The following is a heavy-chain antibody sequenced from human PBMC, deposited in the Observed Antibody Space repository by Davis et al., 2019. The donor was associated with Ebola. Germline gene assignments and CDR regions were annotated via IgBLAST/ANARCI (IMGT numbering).Heavy chain of an antibody. CDR1: GGTFSSYA. V-gene: IGHV1-69*10. Sequence: SVKVSCKASGGTFSSYAISWVRQAPGQGLEWMGGIIPILGIANYAQKFQGRVTITADESTSTAYMELSSLRSEDTAVYYCARDRITIFGVVITNYGMDVWGQGTTVTVSS. J-gene: IGHJ6*02. D-gene: IGHD3-3*01. CDR3: ARDRITIFGVVITNYGMDV. CDR2: IIPILGIA.